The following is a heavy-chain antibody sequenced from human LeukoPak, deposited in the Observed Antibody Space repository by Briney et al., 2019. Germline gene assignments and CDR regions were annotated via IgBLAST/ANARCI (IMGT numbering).Heavy chain of an antibody. CDR1: GYTFTSYY. CDR3: ASSSYYYYYMDV. D-gene: IGHD6-6*01. V-gene: IGHV1-46*03. CDR2: INPSGGST. Sequence: ASVKVSCKASGYTFTSYYMHWVRQAPGQGLEWMGIINPSGGSTSYAQKFQGRVTMTRDTSTSTVYLELSSLRSEDTAVYYCASSSYYYYYMDVWGKGTTVTVSS. J-gene: IGHJ6*03.